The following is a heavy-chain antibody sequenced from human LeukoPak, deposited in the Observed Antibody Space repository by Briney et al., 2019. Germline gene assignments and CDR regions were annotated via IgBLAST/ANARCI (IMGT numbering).Heavy chain of an antibody. V-gene: IGHV3-21*01. D-gene: IGHD1-26*01. CDR1: GFTFSSYS. CDR3: ARERLELILLYYFDY. J-gene: IGHJ4*02. CDR2: ISSSSSYQ. Sequence: GGSLRLSCAASGFTFSSYSLNWVRQAPGKGLEWVSFISSSSSYQHYADSVKGRFTISRDNAKNSLYLQMNSLRAEDTAVYYCARERLELILLYYFDYWGQGTLVTVSS.